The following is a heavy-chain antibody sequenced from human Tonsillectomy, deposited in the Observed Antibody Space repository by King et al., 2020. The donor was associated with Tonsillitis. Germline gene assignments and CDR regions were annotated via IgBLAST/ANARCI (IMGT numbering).Heavy chain of an antibody. D-gene: IGHD3-10*01. CDR3: ARSYYYGSECYAFDI. CDR2: INSDGSSS. CDR1: GFTFSSYW. J-gene: IGHJ3*02. Sequence: VQLVQSGGGLVQPGGSLRLSCAASGFTFSSYWMHWVRQAPGKGLVWVSRINSDGSSSSHADSVKGRFTISRDNAKNTLYLQMNSLRAEDTAVYYCARSYYYGSECYAFDIWGQGTMVTVSS. V-gene: IGHV3-74*01.